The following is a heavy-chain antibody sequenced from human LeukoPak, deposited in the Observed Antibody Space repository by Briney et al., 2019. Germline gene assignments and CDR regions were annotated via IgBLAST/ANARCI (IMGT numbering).Heavy chain of an antibody. CDR3: ARDSLYYYDSSGYRPYQYYFDY. CDR1: GYTFTSYG. J-gene: IGHJ4*02. CDR2: ISAYNGNT. D-gene: IGHD3-22*01. V-gene: IGHV1-18*01. Sequence: ASVKVSCKASGYTFTSYGISWVRQAPGQGLEWMGWISAYNGNTNYAQKLQGRVTMTTDTSTSTAYMELRSLRSDDTAVYYCARDSLYYYDSSGYRPYQYYFDYWGQGTLVTVSS.